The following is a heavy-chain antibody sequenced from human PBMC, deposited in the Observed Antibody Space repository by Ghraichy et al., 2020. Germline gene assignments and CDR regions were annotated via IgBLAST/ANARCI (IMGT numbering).Heavy chain of an antibody. V-gene: IGHV3-74*01. J-gene: IGHJ6*02. CDR2: INSDGSST. CDR3: AREFNSNYGGYYYYGMDV. CDR1: GFTFSSYW. D-gene: IGHD4-11*01. Sequence: GGSLRLSCAASGFTFSSYWMHWVRQAPGKGLVWVSRINSDGSSTSYADSVKGRFTISRDNAKNTLYLQMNSLRAEDTAVYYCAREFNSNYGGYYYYGMDVWGQGTTVTVSS.